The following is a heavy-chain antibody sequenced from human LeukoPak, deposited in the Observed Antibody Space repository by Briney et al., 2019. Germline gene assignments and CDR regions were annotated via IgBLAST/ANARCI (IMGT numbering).Heavy chain of an antibody. CDR2: IYYSRST. Sequence: SQTQSLTCTVSGGSISSGDYYWSWIRQPPGKGLEWIGYIYYSRSTYYNPSLNSRVTISVDTSKNQFSLKLSSVTAADTAVYYCARAGGSRGVILDYWGQGTLVTVSS. J-gene: IGHJ4*02. CDR1: GGSISSGDYY. D-gene: IGHD3-10*01. V-gene: IGHV4-30-4*01. CDR3: ARAGGSRGVILDY.